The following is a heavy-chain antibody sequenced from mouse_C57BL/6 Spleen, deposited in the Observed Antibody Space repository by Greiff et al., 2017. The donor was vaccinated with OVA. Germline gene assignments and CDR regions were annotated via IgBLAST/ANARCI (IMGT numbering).Heavy chain of an antibody. CDR1: GYSFTGYY. Sequence: EVQLQQSGPELVKPGASVKISCKASGYSFTGYYMNWVKQSPEKSLEWIGEINPSTGGTTYNQKFKAKATLTVDKSSSTAYMQLKSLTSEDSAVYYCARRRGDGYYFDYWGQGTTLTVSS. J-gene: IGHJ2*01. CDR3: ARRRGDGYYFDY. CDR2: INPSTGGT. V-gene: IGHV1-42*01. D-gene: IGHD2-3*01.